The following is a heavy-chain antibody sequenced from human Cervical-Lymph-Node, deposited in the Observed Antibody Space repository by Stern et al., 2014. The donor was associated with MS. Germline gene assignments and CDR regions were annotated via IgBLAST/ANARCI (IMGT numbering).Heavy chain of an antibody. CDR1: GYTFTGYY. D-gene: IGHD1-1*01. CDR3: ARDSHDLSFDY. Sequence: QVQLGQSGAEVEKPGASVKVSCKASGYTFTGYYIHWVRQAPGQGLEWMGWINPQSGGRDYAQKFQGRVSMTRDTSTNTAYMELGSLRSDDTALYYCARDSHDLSFDYWGQGTLVTVSS. J-gene: IGHJ4*02. V-gene: IGHV1-2*02. CDR2: INPQSGGR.